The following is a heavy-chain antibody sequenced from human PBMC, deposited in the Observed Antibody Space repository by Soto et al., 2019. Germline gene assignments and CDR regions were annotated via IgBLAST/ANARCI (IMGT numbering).Heavy chain of an antibody. Sequence: AGSLRLSCAASGFTFSTYWMHWVRQAPGKGLVWVSRIKSDGSSTSYADSVKGRFTISRDNAKNTLYLQMNSLRVEDTAVCYCARSDWFDPWGQGTLVTVSS. V-gene: IGHV3-74*01. CDR2: IKSDGSST. J-gene: IGHJ5*02. CDR3: ARSDWFDP. CDR1: GFTFSTYW.